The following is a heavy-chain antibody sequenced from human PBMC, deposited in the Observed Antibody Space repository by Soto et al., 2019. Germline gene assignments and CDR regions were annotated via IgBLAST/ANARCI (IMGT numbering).Heavy chain of an antibody. CDR3: AKDKGRTAIDY. CDR2: IANDGRSE. CDR1: GLTFSAAG. J-gene: IGHJ4*02. V-gene: IGHV3-30*18. Sequence: QVQLVESGGGVVQPGRSLRLSCAASGLTFSAAGMHWVRQAPGMGLEWVAFIANDGRSESYADSVKGRFTISRDNSQNRLYLQMNGLRAEDTAVYYCAKDKGRTAIDYWGQGTLVSVSS.